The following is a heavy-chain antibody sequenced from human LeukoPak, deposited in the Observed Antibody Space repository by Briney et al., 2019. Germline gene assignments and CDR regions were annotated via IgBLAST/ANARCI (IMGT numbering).Heavy chain of an antibody. D-gene: IGHD6-13*01. CDR2: IYPGNGNT. Sequence: ASVKVSCTASGYIFAAYTMHWVRQAPGQSLDWMGWIYPGNGNTDYSQKFQDRVTITRDTSASTVYMELSSLTSEGTAVYYCARDDGSTWLLDYWGQGTLVTVSS. CDR3: ARDDGSTWLLDY. V-gene: IGHV1-3*01. J-gene: IGHJ4*02. CDR1: GYIFAAYT.